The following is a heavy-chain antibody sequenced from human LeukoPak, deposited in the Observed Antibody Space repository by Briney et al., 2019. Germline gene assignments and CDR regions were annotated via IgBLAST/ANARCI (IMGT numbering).Heavy chain of an antibody. J-gene: IGHJ4*02. D-gene: IGHD6-19*01. CDR3: ARFVGSGWYYIDY. CDR1: GFTLSSYS. V-gene: IGHV3-48*02. Sequence: GGSLRLSCAASGFTLSSYSMNWVRQAPGKGLEWVSYISSSSSTIYYADSVKGRFTISRDNAKNSLYLQMNSLKDEDTAVYYCARFVGSGWYYIDYWGQGTLVTVSS. CDR2: ISSSSSTI.